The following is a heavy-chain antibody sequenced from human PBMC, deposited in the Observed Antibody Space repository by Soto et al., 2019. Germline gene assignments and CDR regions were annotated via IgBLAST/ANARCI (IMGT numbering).Heavy chain of an antibody. CDR2: IYYSGST. V-gene: IGHV4-30-4*01. Sequence: QVQLQESGPGLVKPSQTLSLTCTVSGGSISSGDYYWSWIRQPPGKGLEWIGYIYYSGSTYYNPYHMSRVTISVDTSKNQFSLKLSSVTAADTVVYYCAATYYDFWSGYWIDDAFDIWGQGTMVTVSS. CDR3: AATYYDFWSGYWIDDAFDI. CDR1: GGSISSGDYY. J-gene: IGHJ3*02. D-gene: IGHD3-3*01.